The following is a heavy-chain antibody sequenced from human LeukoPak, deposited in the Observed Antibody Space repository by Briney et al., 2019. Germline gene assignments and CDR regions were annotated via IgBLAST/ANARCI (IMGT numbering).Heavy chain of an antibody. Sequence: ASVKVSCKASGYTFTSYYMHWVRQAPGQGLEWMGWINPNSGGTNYAQKFQGRVTMTRDTSISTAYMELSRLRSDDTAVYYCARVVEGYYGSGSPNGDYWGQGTLVTVSS. J-gene: IGHJ4*02. D-gene: IGHD3-10*01. V-gene: IGHV1-2*02. CDR1: GYTFTSYY. CDR3: ARVVEGYYGSGSPNGDY. CDR2: INPNSGGT.